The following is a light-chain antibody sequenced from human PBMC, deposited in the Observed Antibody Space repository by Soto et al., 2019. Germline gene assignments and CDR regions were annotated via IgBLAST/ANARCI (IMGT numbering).Light chain of an antibody. J-gene: IGKJ1*01. CDR3: QQYYTTPPT. CDR1: QSVLFSINQKNY. CDR2: WAS. V-gene: IGKV4-1*01. Sequence: DIVLTQSPDSVAVSLGERATINCKSSQSVLFSINQKNYLAWYHQKPGQPPKLLIYWASIRESGVPTRFSGSGSGTNFTLTISSLQAEDAAVYYFQQYYTTPPTFGRGTKVDVK.